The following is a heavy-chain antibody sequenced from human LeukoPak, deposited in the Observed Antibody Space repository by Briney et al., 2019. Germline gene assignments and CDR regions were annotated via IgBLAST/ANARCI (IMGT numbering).Heavy chain of an antibody. Sequence: PSETLSLTCTVSGGSVSSGSYYWSWIRQPPGKGLEWIGYIYYSGSTNYNPSLKSRVTMSVDTSQNQFSLKLGSVTAADTAVYYCARRGGSGRSFDYWGQGTLVTISS. J-gene: IGHJ4*02. CDR3: ARRGGSGRSFDY. V-gene: IGHV4-61*01. CDR1: GGSVSSGSYY. D-gene: IGHD3-10*01. CDR2: IYYSGST.